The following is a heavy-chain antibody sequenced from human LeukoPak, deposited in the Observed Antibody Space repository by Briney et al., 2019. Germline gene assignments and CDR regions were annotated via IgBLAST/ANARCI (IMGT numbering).Heavy chain of an antibody. J-gene: IGHJ4*02. Sequence: SQTLSLTCTVSGGSISSGDYYWGWIRQPPGKGLEWIGSIYYSGSTYYNPSLKSRVTISVDTSKNQFSLKLSPVTAADTAVYYCARARGAVAIDYWGQGTLVTVSS. D-gene: IGHD6-19*01. CDR2: IYYSGST. CDR3: ARARGAVAIDY. CDR1: GGSISSGDYY. V-gene: IGHV4-39*01.